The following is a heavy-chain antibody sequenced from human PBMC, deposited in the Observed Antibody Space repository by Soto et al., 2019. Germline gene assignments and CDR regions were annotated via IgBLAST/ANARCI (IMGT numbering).Heavy chain of an antibody. V-gene: IGHV3-23*01. J-gene: IGHJ4*02. CDR1: GFTFSSYA. Sequence: EVQLLESGGGLVQPGGSLRLSCAASGFTFSSYAMSWVRQAPGKGLEWVSAISGSGGSTYYADSVKGRVTISRDNSKNKPYQQMNSLRAEDTAVYYCAKNMKKIVVVVPAQHPYDHWGKGPLVSVSS. CDR2: ISGSGGST. D-gene: IGHD2-15*01. CDR3: AKNMKKIVVVVPAQHPYDH.